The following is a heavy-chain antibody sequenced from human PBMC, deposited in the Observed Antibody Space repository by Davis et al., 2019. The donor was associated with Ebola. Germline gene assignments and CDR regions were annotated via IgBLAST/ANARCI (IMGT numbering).Heavy chain of an antibody. D-gene: IGHD2-21*02. CDR2: IYYSGST. V-gene: IGHV4-59*08. CDR1: GGSISSYY. CDR3: ARVAYCGGDCYSGGFDY. Sequence: GSLRLSCTVSGGSISSYYWSWIRQPPGKGLEWIGYIYYSGSTNYNPSLKSRVTISVDTSKNQFSLKLSSVTAADTAVYYCARVAYCGGDCYSGGFDYWGQGTLVTVSS. J-gene: IGHJ4*02.